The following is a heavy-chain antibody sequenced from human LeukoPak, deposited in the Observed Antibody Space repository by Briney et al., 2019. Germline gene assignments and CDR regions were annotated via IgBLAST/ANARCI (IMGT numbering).Heavy chain of an antibody. CDR3: ARDRDYGDYNTQDLFVY. CDR2: ISAYNGNT. D-gene: IGHD4-17*01. J-gene: IGHJ4*02. Sequence: VASVKVSFTASGYTFTNFGISWVRQAPGQGLEWMGWISAYNGNTNYAQRLQGRVTMTTDTSTSTAYMELRSLRSDDTAVYYCARDRDYGDYNTQDLFVYWGQGTLVTVSS. CDR1: GYTFTNFG. V-gene: IGHV1-18*01.